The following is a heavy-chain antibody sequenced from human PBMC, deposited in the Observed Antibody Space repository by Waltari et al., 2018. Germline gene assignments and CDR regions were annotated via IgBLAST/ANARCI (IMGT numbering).Heavy chain of an antibody. CDR1: GYTFTSYD. J-gene: IGHJ1*01. CDR3: ARVHDSSGYYFQH. V-gene: IGHV1-8*01. D-gene: IGHD3-22*01. Sequence: QVQLVQSGAEVKKPGASVKVSCKASGYTFTSYDINWVRQATGQGLEWMGWMNHNSGNTAYAQKFQGRVTMTRNTSISTAYMELSSLRSEDTAVYYCARVHDSSGYYFQHWGQGTLVTVSS. CDR2: MNHNSGNT.